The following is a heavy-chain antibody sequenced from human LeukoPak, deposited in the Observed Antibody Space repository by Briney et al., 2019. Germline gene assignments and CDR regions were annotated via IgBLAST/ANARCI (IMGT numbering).Heavy chain of an antibody. J-gene: IGHJ4*02. CDR3: ARHSDSWSEDY. V-gene: IGHV4-39*01. Sequence: SETLSLTCTVSGGSIGGSGYYWGWIRQPPGEGLEWIGSTFHSGSTFYNPSLKSRVTISVDTSKNQFSLKVSSVTATDTAVYYCARHSDSWSEDYWGRGTLVTVSS. D-gene: IGHD1-26*01. CDR2: TFHSGST. CDR1: GGSIGGSGYY.